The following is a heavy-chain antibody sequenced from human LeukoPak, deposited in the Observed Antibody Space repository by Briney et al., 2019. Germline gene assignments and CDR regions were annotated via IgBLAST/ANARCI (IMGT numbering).Heavy chain of an antibody. D-gene: IGHD1-26*01. V-gene: IGHV3-30*02. CDR3: AKDQGSLKIDY. Sequence: GGSLRLSCAASGFTFSSYGMHWVRQAPGKGLEWVAFIRYDGTNKYYADSMKGRFTISRDNSKNTLYLQMNSLRAEDTAVYYCAKDQGSLKIDYWGQGTLVTVSS. CDR1: GFTFSSYG. J-gene: IGHJ4*02. CDR2: IRYDGTNK.